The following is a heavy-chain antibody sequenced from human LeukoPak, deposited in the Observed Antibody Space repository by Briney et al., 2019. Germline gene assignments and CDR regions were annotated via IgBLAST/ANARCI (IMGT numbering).Heavy chain of an antibody. Sequence: GGSLRLSCAASGFTVSSNYMSWVRQAPGKGLEWVSVIYSGGSTYYADSVKGRFTISRDNSKNTLYLQMNSLRAEDTAVYYCARLDCSSTSCPAHFDYWGQGTLVTVSS. CDR2: IYSGGST. CDR3: ARLDCSSTSCPAHFDY. CDR1: GFTVSSNY. J-gene: IGHJ4*02. V-gene: IGHV3-66*04. D-gene: IGHD2-2*01.